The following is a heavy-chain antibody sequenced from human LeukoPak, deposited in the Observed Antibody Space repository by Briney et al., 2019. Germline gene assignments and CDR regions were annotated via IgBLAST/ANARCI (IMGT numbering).Heavy chain of an antibody. CDR2: ISYSGTT. J-gene: IGHJ4*02. V-gene: IGHV4-39*07. D-gene: IGHD3-3*01. Sequence: SETLSLTCSISGGSISSKTYSWGWIRQPPGKGLEWIGSISYSGTTYYNPSLKSRVTISVDTSKNQFSLKLNSVTAADTAVYYCARDPDFWSGYYNFDYWGQGTLVTVSS. CDR3: ARDPDFWSGYYNFDY. CDR1: GGSISSKTYS.